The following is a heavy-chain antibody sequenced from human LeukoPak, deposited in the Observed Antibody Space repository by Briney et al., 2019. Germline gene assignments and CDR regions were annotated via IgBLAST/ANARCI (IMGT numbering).Heavy chain of an antibody. Sequence: GGSLRLSCAASGFTFSTYWMTWVRQAPGKGLEWVANIMQDGSNKNYVDSVKGLFTISRENAKNSLYLQMNSLRAEDTAVYYCANPRRAWRQSRAAFDIWVQGTMVTVSS. CDR2: IMQDGSNK. V-gene: IGHV3-7*01. CDR3: ANPRRAWRQSRAAFDI. D-gene: IGHD5-24*01. CDR1: GFTFSTYW. J-gene: IGHJ3*02.